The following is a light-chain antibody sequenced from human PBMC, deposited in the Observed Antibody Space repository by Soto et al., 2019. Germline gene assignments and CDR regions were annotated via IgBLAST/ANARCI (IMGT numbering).Light chain of an antibody. CDR2: GNR. CDR3: KSYDNSLGVCYV. CDR1: SSNLGAGYD. Sequence: QSVLTQPPSVSGAPGQRVTISCTGSSSNLGAGYDVHWYQLLPGTAPKLPIYGNRNRPSGVPDRFSGSKSGTSASLAITGLQAEDEADYYCKSYDNSLGVCYVFGTGTKVTVL. V-gene: IGLV1-40*01. J-gene: IGLJ1*01.